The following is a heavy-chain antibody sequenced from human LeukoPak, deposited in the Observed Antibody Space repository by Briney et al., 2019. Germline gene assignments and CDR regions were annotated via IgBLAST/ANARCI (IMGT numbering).Heavy chain of an antibody. CDR2: IYYSGST. J-gene: IGHJ6*03. D-gene: IGHD6-25*01. V-gene: IGHV4-59*01. CDR3: ARGGYRENYYYYYYMDV. Sequence: SETLSLTCTVSGGYISSYYWSWIRQPPGKGLEWIGYIYYSGSTNYNPSLKSRVTISVDTSKNQFSLKLSSVTAADTAVYYCARGGYRENYYYYYYMDVWGKGTTVTVSS. CDR1: GGYISSYY.